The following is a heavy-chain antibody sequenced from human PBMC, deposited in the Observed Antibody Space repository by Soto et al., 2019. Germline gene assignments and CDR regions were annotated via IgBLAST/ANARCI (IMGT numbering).Heavy chain of an antibody. Sequence: GGSLRLSCAASGFTFSSYGMHWVRQAPGKGLEWVAVISYDGSNKYYADSVKGRFTISRDNSKNTLYLQMNSLRAEDTAVYYCARDKYDSDAFDIWGQGTMVTVSS. CDR2: ISYDGSNK. J-gene: IGHJ3*02. V-gene: IGHV3-30*03. CDR3: ARDKYDSDAFDI. D-gene: IGHD3-22*01. CDR1: GFTFSSYG.